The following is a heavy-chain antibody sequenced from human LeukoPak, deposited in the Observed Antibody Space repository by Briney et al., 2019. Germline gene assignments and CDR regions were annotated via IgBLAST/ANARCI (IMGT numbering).Heavy chain of an antibody. CDR2: IIPIFGTA. D-gene: IGHD7-27*01. CDR3: ARAPNWGFDP. CDR1: GGTFSSYA. Sequence: GASVKVSCKASGGTFSSYAISWVRQAPGQGLEWMGGIIPIFGTANYAQKFQGRVTITADESTSTAYMGLSSLRSEDTAVYYCARAPNWGFDPWDQGTLVTVSS. J-gene: IGHJ5*02. V-gene: IGHV1-69*13.